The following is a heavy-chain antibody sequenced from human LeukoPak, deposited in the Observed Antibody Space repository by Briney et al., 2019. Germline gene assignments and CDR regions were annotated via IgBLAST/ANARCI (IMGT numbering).Heavy chain of an antibody. D-gene: IGHD6-13*01. V-gene: IGHV3-23*01. Sequence: GGSLRLSCAASGFPFSSYPLSRVRQTPRKGLEWVSAISGSGGATYYADSVRGRFTISRDNSKNTLYLQMNSLRAEDTAVYYCAKDRRVAAAAHIDYWGQGTLVTVSS. CDR1: GFPFSSYP. CDR2: ISGSGGAT. J-gene: IGHJ4*02. CDR3: AKDRRVAAAAHIDY.